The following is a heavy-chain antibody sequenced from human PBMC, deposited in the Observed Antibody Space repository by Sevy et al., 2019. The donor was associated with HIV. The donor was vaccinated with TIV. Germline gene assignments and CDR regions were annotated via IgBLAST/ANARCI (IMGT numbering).Heavy chain of an antibody. CDR3: ARILGQGRLGYGGNSYDY. CDR1: GFTFSDYY. J-gene: IGHJ4*02. Sequence: GGSLRLSCAASGFTFSDYYMSWIRQAPGKGLEWVSYISSSGSTIYYADSVKGRFTISRDNAKNSLYLQMNSLRAEDTAVYYCARILGQGRLGYGGNSYDYWDQGTLVTVSS. CDR2: ISSSGSTI. V-gene: IGHV3-11*01. D-gene: IGHD2-15*01.